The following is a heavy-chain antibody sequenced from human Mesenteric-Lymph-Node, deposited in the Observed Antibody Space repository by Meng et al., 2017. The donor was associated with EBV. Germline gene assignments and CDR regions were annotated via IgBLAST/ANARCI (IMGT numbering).Heavy chain of an antibody. CDR1: GFTFNNAW. CDR3: ATDKYYFDS. J-gene: IGHJ4*02. Sequence: GQLVGSGGGLVKPGGSLRLSCAAFGFTFNNAWMSWVRQAPGKGLEWVGRMVPKSDGGTTEYAAPVKGRFIISRDESKNMMYLQMNSLKTEDTAVYHCATDKYYFDSWGQGTLVTVSS. CDR2: MVPKSDGGTT. V-gene: IGHV3-15*04. D-gene: IGHD2/OR15-2a*01.